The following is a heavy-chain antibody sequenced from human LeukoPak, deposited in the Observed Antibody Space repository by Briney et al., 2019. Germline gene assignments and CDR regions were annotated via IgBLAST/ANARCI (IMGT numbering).Heavy chain of an antibody. CDR1: GSTVSSNY. D-gene: IGHD6-19*01. Sequence: GGSLRLSCAASGSTVSSNYMSWVRQAPGKGLEWVSVIYSGGSTYYADSVKGRFTISRDNSKNTLYLQMNSLRAEDTAVYYCAREASIAVAGTDHDAFDIWGQGTTVTVSS. CDR2: IYSGGST. CDR3: AREASIAVAGTDHDAFDI. V-gene: IGHV3-53*01. J-gene: IGHJ3*02.